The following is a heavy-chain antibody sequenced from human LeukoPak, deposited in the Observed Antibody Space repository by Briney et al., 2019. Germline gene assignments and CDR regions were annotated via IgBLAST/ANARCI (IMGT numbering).Heavy chain of an antibody. D-gene: IGHD3-3*02. CDR2: ITISGNTA. CDR1: GFTFSNYA. Sequence: PGGSLRLSCLASGFTFSNYAMSWVRQAPGKGLEWVSGITISGNTAYYADSVKGRFTISRDNFKNTLYLQMNSLRAEDTAVYYCARNTPSLSTNGMDVWGQGTTVTVSS. CDR3: ARNTPSLSTNGMDV. V-gene: IGHV3-23*01. J-gene: IGHJ6*02.